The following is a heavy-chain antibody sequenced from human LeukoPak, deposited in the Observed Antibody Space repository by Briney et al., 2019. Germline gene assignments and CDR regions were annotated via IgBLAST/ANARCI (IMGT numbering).Heavy chain of an antibody. D-gene: IGHD3-16*01. J-gene: IGHJ6*03. Sequence: SETLSLTCAVNGESFKGFYWTWIRQSPGKGLEWIGEINDIGHTNYNASLKSRVTISLDTSQKQFSLKLTSVTAADTAVYYCARGEGNDYVWGSFYYYLDVWGKGTAVTVSS. CDR3: ARGEGNDYVWGSFYYYLDV. V-gene: IGHV4-34*01. CDR1: GESFKGFY. CDR2: INDIGHT.